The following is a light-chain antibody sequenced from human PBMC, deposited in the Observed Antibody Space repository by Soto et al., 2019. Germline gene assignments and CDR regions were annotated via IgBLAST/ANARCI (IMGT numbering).Light chain of an antibody. V-gene: IGKV1-16*02. CDR3: QQYNSYPIT. J-gene: IGKJ5*01. Sequence: DIQMTQSPSSLSASVGDRVTITCRASQGISNYVAWFQQKPGKAPKSLISAASTLQSGVPSKFSCSGSGTDFTLTINSLQPEDSATYYCQQYNSYPITFGQGTRLEIK. CDR2: AAS. CDR1: QGISNY.